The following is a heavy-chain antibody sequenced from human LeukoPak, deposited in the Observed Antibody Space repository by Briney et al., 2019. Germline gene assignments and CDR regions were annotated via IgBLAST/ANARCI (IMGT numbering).Heavy chain of an antibody. CDR1: GFTFSNFW. J-gene: IGHJ4*02. Sequence: PGGSLRLSCAASGFTFSNFWLHWVRQAPGKGLEWVSRITSDGGNINYADSVQGRFTISRDNAKNTLYLQMNSLRAEDTAVHYCARGGHSSFDYWGQGALVTVSS. V-gene: IGHV3-74*01. CDR2: ITSDGGNI. D-gene: IGHD3-16*01. CDR3: ARGGHSSFDY.